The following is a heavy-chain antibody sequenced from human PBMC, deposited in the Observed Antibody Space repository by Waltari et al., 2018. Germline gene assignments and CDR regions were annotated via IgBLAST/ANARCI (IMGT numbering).Heavy chain of an antibody. Sequence: EVQLVESGGGLIQPGGSLRLSCSASGFIVSSHYMCWVRKAPGRGLEWVSLIYSGGSTYYADSVKGRFTISRDNSKNTLYLQMDSLSVEDTAVYYCARWQQWPVRAFDYWGQGTLVTVSS. D-gene: IGHD6-19*01. CDR1: GFIVSSHY. CDR2: IYSGGST. V-gene: IGHV3-53*01. J-gene: IGHJ4*02. CDR3: ARWQQWPVRAFDY.